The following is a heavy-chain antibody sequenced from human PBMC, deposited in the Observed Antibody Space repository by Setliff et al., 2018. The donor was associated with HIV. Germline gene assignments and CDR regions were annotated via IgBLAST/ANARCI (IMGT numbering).Heavy chain of an antibody. CDR3: TTRAVPSRWGELQFLERYYYSMDV. Sequence: GGSLRLSCTGSGFTFGDYVVSWVRQAPGKGLEWVGFIRSKVYGGTTEYAASMKGRFAISRDDSKSIAYLQMNSLKNEDTAVYYCTTRAVPSRWGELQFLERYYYSMDVWGKGTTVTVSS. D-gene: IGHD3-3*01. J-gene: IGHJ6*03. CDR2: IRSKVYGGTT. V-gene: IGHV3-49*04. CDR1: GFTFGDYV.